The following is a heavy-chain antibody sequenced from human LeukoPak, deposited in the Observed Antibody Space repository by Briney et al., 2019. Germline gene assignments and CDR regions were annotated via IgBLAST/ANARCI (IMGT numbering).Heavy chain of an antibody. CDR2: IYYSGST. CDR3: ARGQYCSGGSCYNLRLFDH. Sequence: SETLSLTCTVSGGSISSYYWSWIRQPPGKGLEWIGYIYYSGSTNYNPSLKSRVTISVDTSKNQFSLNLRSVTAADTAVYYCARGQYCSGGSCYNLRLFDHWGQGSLVTVSS. J-gene: IGHJ4*02. V-gene: IGHV4-59*08. CDR1: GGSISSYY. D-gene: IGHD2-15*01.